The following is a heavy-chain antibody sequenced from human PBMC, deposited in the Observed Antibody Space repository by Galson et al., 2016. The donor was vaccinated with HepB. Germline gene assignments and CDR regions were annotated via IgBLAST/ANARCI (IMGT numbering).Heavy chain of an antibody. CDR3: TRGGADGKAFDR. CDR2: IRSNAYGGTT. V-gene: IGHV3-49*03. CDR1: GFTFDDYA. D-gene: IGHD4-23*01. Sequence: SLRLSCAASGFTFDDYAMTWFRQAPGQGLEWVGMIRSNAYGGTTEYAAFVKGTFSISRDDSKSIAYLQMNSLKTDETAVYYCTRGGADGKAFDRWGQGTMVSVSS. J-gene: IGHJ3*01.